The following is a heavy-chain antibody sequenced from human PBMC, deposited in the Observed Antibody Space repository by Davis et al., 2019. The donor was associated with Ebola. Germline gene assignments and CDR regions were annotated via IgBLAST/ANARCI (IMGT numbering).Heavy chain of an antibody. CDR3: AVAAAAHLGWGYYYYGMDV. CDR1: GGSFSGYY. V-gene: IGHV4-34*01. J-gene: IGHJ6*04. D-gene: IGHD6-13*01. CDR2: INHSGST. Sequence: MPSETLSLTCAVHGGSFSGYYWSWIRQPPGKGLEWIGEINHSGSTNYNPSLKSRVTISVDTSKNQFSLKLSSVTAADTAVYYYAVAAAAHLGWGYYYYGMDVWGKGTTVTVSS.